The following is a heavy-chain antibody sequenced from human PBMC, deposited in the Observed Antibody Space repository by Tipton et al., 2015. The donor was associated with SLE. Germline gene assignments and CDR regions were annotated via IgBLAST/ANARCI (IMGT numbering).Heavy chain of an antibody. V-gene: IGHV3-74*01. CDR1: GFTFSSYW. CDR2: INSDGSST. J-gene: IGHJ3*02. D-gene: IGHD6-19*01. Sequence: SLRLFCAASGFTFSSYWMHWVRQAPGKGLVWVSRINSDGSSTTYADSVKGRFTISRDNSKNTLYLQMNSLRAEDTAVYYCARDRSSSGWTGDAFDIWGQGTMVTVSS. CDR3: ARDRSSSGWTGDAFDI.